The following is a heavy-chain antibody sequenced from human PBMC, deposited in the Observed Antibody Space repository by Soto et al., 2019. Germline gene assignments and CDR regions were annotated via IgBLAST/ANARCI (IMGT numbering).Heavy chain of an antibody. CDR1: GFSFSTAW. V-gene: IGHV3-15*07. CDR2: IKRKTDGGTA. Sequence: GGSLRLSCAASGFSFSTAWMNWVRQAPGKGLEWVGRIKRKTDGGTAEYAAPVEGRFTISRDDAKNTLYLHMNSLHPEDTAVYYCTTAHMTEALDVWGRGTMVTVSS. CDR3: TTAHMTEALDV. J-gene: IGHJ3*01.